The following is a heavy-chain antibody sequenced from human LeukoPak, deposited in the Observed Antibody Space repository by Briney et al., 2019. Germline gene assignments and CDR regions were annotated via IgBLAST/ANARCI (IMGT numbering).Heavy chain of an antibody. CDR2: IKSRVSGRTT. CDR1: GYTFTNAW. Sequence: TGGSLRLSCAASGYTFTNAWMSWVRQAPGKGLEWVGRIKSRVSGRTTDYAAPVKGRFTISRDDSKNTLHLQMDSLRTEDTAVYYCTSDLPGGYSNYFDDWGQGTLVTVSS. J-gene: IGHJ4*02. D-gene: IGHD4-23*01. CDR3: TSDLPGGYSNYFDD. V-gene: IGHV3-15*01.